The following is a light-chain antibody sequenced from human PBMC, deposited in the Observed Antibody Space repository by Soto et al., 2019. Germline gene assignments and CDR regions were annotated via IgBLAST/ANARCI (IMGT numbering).Light chain of an antibody. CDR3: SSFSSTTTLVV. V-gene: IGLV2-14*01. Sequence: QSALTQPASVSGSPGQSITISCTGTSSDVGGYNYVSWHQQHPGKAPKLLIFAVSNRPSGVSDRFSGSKSGNTASLTISGLQAEDEADYYCSSFSSTTTLVVFGGGTKLTVL. J-gene: IGLJ2*01. CDR2: AVS. CDR1: SSDVGGYNY.